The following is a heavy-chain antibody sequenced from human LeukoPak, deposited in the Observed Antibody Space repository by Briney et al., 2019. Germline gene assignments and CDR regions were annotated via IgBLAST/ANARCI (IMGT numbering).Heavy chain of an antibody. V-gene: IGHV3-30*03. Sequence: GRSLRLSCAASGFIFSRYGMHWVRQAPGKGLEWVAVISHDGGDKYYADSVKGRFTISRDNSKSTLYLQMNSLRAEDTAVYYCSGYNWFDPWGQGTLVTVSS. CDR2: ISHDGGDK. D-gene: IGHD3-22*01. CDR3: SGYNWFDP. J-gene: IGHJ5*02. CDR1: GFIFSRYG.